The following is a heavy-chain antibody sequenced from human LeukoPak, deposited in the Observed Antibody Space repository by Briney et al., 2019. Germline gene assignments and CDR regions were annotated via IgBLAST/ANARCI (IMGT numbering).Heavy chain of an antibody. J-gene: IGHJ5*02. Sequence: PSETLSLTCTVSGGSISSYYWSRIRQPPGKGLEWIGYIYYSGSTNYNPSLKSRVTISVDTSKNQFSLKLSSVTAADTAVYYCARLIHSSSWYWVPNWFDPWGQGTLVTVSS. CDR1: GGSISSYY. V-gene: IGHV4-59*08. CDR3: ARLIHSSSWYWVPNWFDP. CDR2: IYYSGST. D-gene: IGHD6-13*01.